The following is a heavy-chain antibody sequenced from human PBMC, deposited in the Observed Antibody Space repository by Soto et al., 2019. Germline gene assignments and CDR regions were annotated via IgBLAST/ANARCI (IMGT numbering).Heavy chain of an antibody. V-gene: IGHV3-48*01. CDR3: AVLRPFLNWFDP. J-gene: IGHJ5*02. CDR2: ISSSSSTI. Sequence: GGSLRLSCAASGFTFSSYSMNWVRQAPGKGLEWVSYISSSSSTIYYADSVKGRFSISRDNAKNSLYLQMYSLRSEDTAVYYCAVLRPFLNWFDPWGQGTLVTVSS. D-gene: IGHD3-3*01. CDR1: GFTFSSYS.